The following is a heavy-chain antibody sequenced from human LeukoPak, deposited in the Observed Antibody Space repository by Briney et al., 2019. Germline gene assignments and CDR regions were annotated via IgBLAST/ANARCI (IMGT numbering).Heavy chain of an antibody. CDR3: ARLQRDYDYVWGSYLVDNWFDP. J-gene: IGHJ5*02. D-gene: IGHD3-16*02. Sequence: ASVKVSCKASGYTFTSYHMHWVRQAPGQGLEWMGGIIPIFGTANYAQKFQGRVTITADESTSTAYMELSSLRAEDTAVYYCARLQRDYDYVWGSYLVDNWFDPWGQGTLVTVSS. CDR1: GYTFTSYH. V-gene: IGHV1-69*13. CDR2: IIPIFGTA.